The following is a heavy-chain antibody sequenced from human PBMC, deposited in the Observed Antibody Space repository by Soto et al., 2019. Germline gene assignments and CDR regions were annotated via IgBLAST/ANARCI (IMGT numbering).Heavy chain of an antibody. CDR1: GGSISSGCYY. V-gene: IGHV4-31*03. CDR2: IYYSGST. CDR3: ARDSTEPHYYYYMDV. D-gene: IGHD2-2*01. J-gene: IGHJ6*03. Sequence: SETLSLTCTVSGGSISSGCYYWSWIRQQPGKGLEWIGYIYYSGSTYYNPSLKSRVTISVDTSKNQFSLKLSSVTAADTAVYYCARDSTEPHYYYYMDVWGKGTTVTVSS.